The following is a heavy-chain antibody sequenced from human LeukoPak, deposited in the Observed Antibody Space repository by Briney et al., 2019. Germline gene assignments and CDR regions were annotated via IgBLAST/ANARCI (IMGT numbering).Heavy chain of an antibody. CDR2: ISSSSTYR. CDR1: KFSFSSYS. J-gene: IGHJ6*02. Sequence: PGGSLRLSCAASKFSFSSYSMNWVRQAPGKGLEWVSSISSSSTYRSYADSVKGRFTISRDNAKNSLYLQMNSLRAEDTAVYYCARPTSYGDYDYYYYGMDVWGQGTTVTVSS. V-gene: IGHV3-21*01. D-gene: IGHD4-17*01. CDR3: ARPTSYGDYDYYYYGMDV.